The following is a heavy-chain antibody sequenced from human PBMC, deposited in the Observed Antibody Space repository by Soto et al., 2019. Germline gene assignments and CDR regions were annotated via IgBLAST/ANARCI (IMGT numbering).Heavy chain of an antibody. CDR1: GCAFSNYE. Sequence: PXGSLKLSCSASGCAFSNYEMNWVRQAPGKGLEWVSYISLSGSTIYYADSVKGRFTISRDDAKDSLYLEMDSLRADDTAVYYCARESFSASPNFFDYWGHGTLVTVSS. CDR2: ISLSGSTI. J-gene: IGHJ4*01. V-gene: IGHV3-48*03. D-gene: IGHD1-26*01. CDR3: ARESFSASPNFFDY.